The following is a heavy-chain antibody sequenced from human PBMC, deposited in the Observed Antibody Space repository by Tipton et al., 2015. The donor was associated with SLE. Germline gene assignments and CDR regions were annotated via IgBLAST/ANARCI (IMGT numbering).Heavy chain of an antibody. Sequence: TLSLTCAVYGGSFSDFYWSWIRQPPGRGLEWIGEINHSGSTNYNPSLKSRVTISVDTSKNQFSLKLTSVTAADTAVYYCARDPYDSWSDYQATFDYWGQGTLVTVSP. CDR2: INHSGST. CDR1: GGSFSDFY. CDR3: ARDPYDSWSDYQATFDY. V-gene: IGHV4-34*01. J-gene: IGHJ4*02. D-gene: IGHD3-3*01.